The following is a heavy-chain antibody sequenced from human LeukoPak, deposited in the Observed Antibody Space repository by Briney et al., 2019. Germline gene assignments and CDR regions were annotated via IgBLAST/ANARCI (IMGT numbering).Heavy chain of an antibody. CDR3: AKARRNYYYYMDV. V-gene: IGHV3-33*06. CDR1: GFTFSSYG. Sequence: GGSLRLSCAASGFTFSSYGMHWVRQAPGKGLEWVAVIWYDGSNKYYADSVKGRFTISRDNSKNTLYLQMNSLRAEDAAVYYCAKARRNYYYYMDVWGKGTTVTVSS. CDR2: IWYDGSNK. J-gene: IGHJ6*03.